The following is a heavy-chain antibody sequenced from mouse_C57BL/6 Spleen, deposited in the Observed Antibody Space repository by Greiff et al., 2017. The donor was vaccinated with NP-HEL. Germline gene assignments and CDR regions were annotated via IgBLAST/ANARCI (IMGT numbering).Heavy chain of an antibody. Sequence: VQLQQSGPGLVQPSQSLSITCTVSGFSLTSYGVHWVRQSPGKGLEWLGVIWSGGSTDYNAAFISSLSISKDNSKGQVFFKMNSLQADDTAIYYCARKGDYDYDVGAMDYWGQGTSVTVSS. CDR1: GFSLTSYG. J-gene: IGHJ4*01. CDR2: IWSGGST. CDR3: ARKGDYDYDVGAMDY. D-gene: IGHD2-4*01. V-gene: IGHV2-2*01.